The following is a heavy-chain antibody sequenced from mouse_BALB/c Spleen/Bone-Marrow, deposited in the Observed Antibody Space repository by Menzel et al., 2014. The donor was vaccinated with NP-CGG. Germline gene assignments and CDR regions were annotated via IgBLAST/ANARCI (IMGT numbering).Heavy chain of an antibody. CDR3: ARACGYDGFAY. CDR2: INPSNGRA. Sequence: QVQLQQSGAELVKPGASVKLSCKASGYTFTSYWMHWVKQRPGQGLEWIGEINPSNGRADYNEKFRSKATLTVDRSSSTAYMQLSSLTSEDSAVYYCARACGYDGFAYWGQGTLVTVSA. CDR1: GYTFTSYW. D-gene: IGHD2-2*01. V-gene: IGHV1S81*02. J-gene: IGHJ3*01.